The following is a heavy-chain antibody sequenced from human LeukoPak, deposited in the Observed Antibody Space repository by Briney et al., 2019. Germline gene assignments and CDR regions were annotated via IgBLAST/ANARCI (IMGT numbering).Heavy chain of an antibody. D-gene: IGHD5-24*01. CDR3: ARDTRETPFDY. Sequence: PGRALRLSCAASGFTLSSYGMHWVRQAPGKGLEWVAVIWYDGSNKYYADSAKGRFTISRDNSKNTLYLQMNSLRAEDTAVYYCARDTRETPFDYWGQGTLVTVSS. V-gene: IGHV3-33*01. CDR1: GFTLSSYG. CDR2: IWYDGSNK. J-gene: IGHJ4*02.